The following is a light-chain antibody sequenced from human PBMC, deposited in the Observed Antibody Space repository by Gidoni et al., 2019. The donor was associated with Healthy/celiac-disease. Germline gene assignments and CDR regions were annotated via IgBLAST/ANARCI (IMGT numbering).Light chain of an antibody. V-gene: IGLV1-47*01. Sequence: QSVLTQPPSASGTPGQRVPISCSGSSANLGSNYLYGYLQLPGTAPILLTYMNSQWPSGVPDRCSGSKSGSSASLPISGLRSEDEADYYCAAWDDSLSGYVFGTGTKVTVL. CDR2: MNS. J-gene: IGLJ1*01. CDR3: AAWDDSLSGYV. CDR1: SANLGSNY.